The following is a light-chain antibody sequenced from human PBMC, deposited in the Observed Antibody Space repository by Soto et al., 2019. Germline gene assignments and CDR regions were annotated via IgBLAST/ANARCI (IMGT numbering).Light chain of an antibody. V-gene: IGKV4-1*01. CDR3: QQYYTSPPT. Sequence: DIVVTQSPDSLAVSLGERATINCKSSQSVFYTSNNRNYIAWYHQRPGQPPKLLIYWASTRKSGVPDRLGDSEALIDFTHPISSLQAEDGGVYYCQQYYTSPPTSGQGTKLEIK. CDR2: WAS. CDR1: QSVFYTSNNRNY. J-gene: IGKJ2*01.